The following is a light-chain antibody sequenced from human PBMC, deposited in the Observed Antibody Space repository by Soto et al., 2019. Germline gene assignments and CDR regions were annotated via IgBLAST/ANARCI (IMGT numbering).Light chain of an antibody. CDR1: QSVLYSSNNKNY. CDR2: WAS. CDR3: QQYYSTPRT. V-gene: IGKV4-1*01. Sequence: IVMTQSPDSLAVSLGERATINCKSSQSVLYSSNNKNYLAWYQQKPGQPPKLLIYWASTRESGVPDRFSGSGSGTDFTLTISSLQAEDVAVYYCQQYYSTPRTFGQRSKV. J-gene: IGKJ1*01.